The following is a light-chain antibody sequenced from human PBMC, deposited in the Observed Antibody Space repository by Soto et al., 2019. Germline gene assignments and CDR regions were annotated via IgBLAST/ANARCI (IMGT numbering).Light chain of an antibody. V-gene: IGLV2-23*02. CDR1: SSDVGTYNL. J-gene: IGLJ3*02. Sequence: QSVLTQPASVSGSPGQSITISCTGTSSDVGTYNLVSWYQQHPGKAPKLMIFEVSKRPSGVSNRFSGSKSGNTASLTISGLQAEDEADYYSCSHVGTTPPQWVFGGGTKLTVL. CDR3: CSHVGTTPPQWV. CDR2: EVS.